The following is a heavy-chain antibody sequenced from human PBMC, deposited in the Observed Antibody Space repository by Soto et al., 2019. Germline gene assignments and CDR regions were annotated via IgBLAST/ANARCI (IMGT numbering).Heavy chain of an antibody. CDR2: IKQDGTEK. CDR3: ARGDTPMITGMDSFDI. J-gene: IGHJ3*02. CDR1: GFTFSRYW. V-gene: IGHV3-7*01. Sequence: LRLSCAASGFTFSRYWMNWVRQAPGKGLEWVANIKQDGTEKNYVDSVKGRFTISRDNARKSLYLQMDSLRAEDTAVYFCARGDTPMITGMDSFDIWGQGTMLTVSS. D-gene: IGHD5-18*01.